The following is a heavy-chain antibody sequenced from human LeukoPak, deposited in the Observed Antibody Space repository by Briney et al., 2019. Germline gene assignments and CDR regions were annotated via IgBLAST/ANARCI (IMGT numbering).Heavy chain of an antibody. D-gene: IGHD3-3*01. CDR3: ARSPEGGSGYYFTTPYNWFDP. Sequence: ASVKVSCKASGGTFSSYAISWVRQAPGQGLEWMGGIIPIFGTANYAQKFQGRVTITADESTSTAYMELSSLRSEDTAVYYCARSPEGGSGYYFTTPYNWFDPWGQGTLVTVSS. CDR1: GGTFSSYA. J-gene: IGHJ5*02. CDR2: IIPIFGTA. V-gene: IGHV1-69*13.